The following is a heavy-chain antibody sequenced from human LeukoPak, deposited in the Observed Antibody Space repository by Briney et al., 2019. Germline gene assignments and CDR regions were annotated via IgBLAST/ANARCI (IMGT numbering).Heavy chain of an antibody. J-gene: IGHJ4*02. V-gene: IGHV4-61*02. CDR1: GGSISSGSYY. D-gene: IGHD5-18*01. Sequence: PSQTLSLTCTVSGGSISSGSYYWSWIRQPAGKGLEWIGRIYTSGSTNYNPSLKSRVTISVDTSKNQFSLKLSSVTAADTAVYYCAPPPRIQLWVAVQHYYFDYWARGTLVTVSS. CDR3: APPPRIQLWVAVQHYYFDY. CDR2: IYTSGST.